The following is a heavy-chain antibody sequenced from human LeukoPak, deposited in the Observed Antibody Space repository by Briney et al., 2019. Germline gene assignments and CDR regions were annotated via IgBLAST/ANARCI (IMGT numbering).Heavy chain of an antibody. CDR1: GFTFSSYP. CDR3: ARDYPADY. V-gene: IGHV3-30-3*01. CDR2: ISSDGSDK. Sequence: QSGGSLRLSCAASGFTFSSYPIHWVRQAPGKGLDWVALISSDGSDKKYADSVKGRFTISGDNSKNTLYLQMHSLRVEDTAVYYCARDYPADYWGQGTLVTVSS. J-gene: IGHJ4*02.